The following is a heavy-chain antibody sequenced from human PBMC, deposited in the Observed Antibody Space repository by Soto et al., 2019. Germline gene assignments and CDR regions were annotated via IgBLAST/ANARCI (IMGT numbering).Heavy chain of an antibody. CDR1: GFTFSSYS. D-gene: IGHD3-3*01. V-gene: IGHV3-21*01. CDR2: ISSSSSYI. CDR3: ARGTGDYDFWSGYHATDYFDY. Sequence: EVQLVESGGGLVKPGGSLRLSCAASGFTFSSYSMNWVRQAPGKGLEWVSSISSSSSYIYYADSVKGRFTISRDNAKNSLYLQMNSLRDEDTAVYYCARGTGDYDFWSGYHATDYFDYWGQGTLVTVSS. J-gene: IGHJ4*02.